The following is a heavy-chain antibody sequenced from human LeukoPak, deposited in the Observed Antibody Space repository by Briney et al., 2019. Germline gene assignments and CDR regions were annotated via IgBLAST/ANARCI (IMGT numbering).Heavy chain of an antibody. Sequence: GGSLRLSCATSGFTFRTNAMTWVRQAPGKGLEWVSVISDSGINTYYAGSVKGRFTISRDNSKNTVYLQMNSLRAEDTAVYYCAKDRIMTYWGQGILVTVSS. D-gene: IGHD3-16*01. V-gene: IGHV3-23*01. J-gene: IGHJ4*02. CDR2: ISDSGINT. CDR3: AKDRIMTY. CDR1: GFTFRTNA.